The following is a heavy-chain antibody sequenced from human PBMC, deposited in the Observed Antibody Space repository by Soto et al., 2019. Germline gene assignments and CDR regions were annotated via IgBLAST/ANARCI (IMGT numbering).Heavy chain of an antibody. CDR2: ISGSDEK. D-gene: IGHD6-6*01. Sequence: QITLKESGPTLVKPTQTLTLTCTFSGFSLTTGGVAVAWIRQPPGKALEWLALISGSDEKRYRPSLNSRLTITRDTSKNQVVLTMTNMDPVDTATYYCAHRPPASLAFDHWGQGSLVTVSS. J-gene: IGHJ4*02. V-gene: IGHV2-5*01. CDR1: GFSLTTGGVA. CDR3: AHRPPASLAFDH.